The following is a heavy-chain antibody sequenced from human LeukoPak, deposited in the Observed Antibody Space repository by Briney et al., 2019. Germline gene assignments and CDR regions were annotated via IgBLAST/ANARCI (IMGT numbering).Heavy chain of an antibody. CDR3: AREQRWLQSLDY. J-gene: IGHJ4*02. Sequence: SETLSLTCTVSGGSISNGNSYWNWIRQPAGKGLEWIGRIHTSGTTNYNPSLKSRVTISVDMSKNQFSLNLNSVTAADTAVYYCAREQRWLQSLDYWGQGNLVTVSS. CDR2: IHTSGTT. V-gene: IGHV4-61*02. CDR1: GGSISNGNSY. D-gene: IGHD5-24*01.